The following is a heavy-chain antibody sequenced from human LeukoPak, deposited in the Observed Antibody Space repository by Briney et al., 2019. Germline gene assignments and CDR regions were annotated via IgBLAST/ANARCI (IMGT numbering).Heavy chain of an antibody. Sequence: SETLSLTCAVSGGSISRGGYSWSWIRQPPGKGLEWIGYIYHSGSTYYNPSLKSRVTISVDRSKNQFSLKLSSVTAADTAVYYCARAGGDGSGSYAFDIWGQGTMVTVSS. CDR3: ARAGGDGSGSYAFDI. J-gene: IGHJ3*02. V-gene: IGHV4-30-2*01. CDR1: GGSISRGGYS. CDR2: IYHSGST. D-gene: IGHD3-10*01.